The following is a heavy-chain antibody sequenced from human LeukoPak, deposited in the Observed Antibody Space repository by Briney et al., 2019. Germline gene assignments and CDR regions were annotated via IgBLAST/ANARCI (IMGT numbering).Heavy chain of an antibody. Sequence: PSETLSLTCTGSGDSVSNDKFYWCWIRQPPGKGLEWIGSIYYSGSTYYNPSLSSRVTISVDTSKNQFSLTLISVTATDTAVYYCASMGWWDSWGQGTLVTVSS. CDR3: ASMGWWDS. CDR2: IYYSGST. V-gene: IGHV4-39*01. J-gene: IGHJ4*02. CDR1: GDSVSNDKFY. D-gene: IGHD2-15*01.